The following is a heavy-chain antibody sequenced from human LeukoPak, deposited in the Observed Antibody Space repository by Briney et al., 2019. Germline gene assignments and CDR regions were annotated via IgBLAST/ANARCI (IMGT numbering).Heavy chain of an antibody. V-gene: IGHV3-23*01. CDR2: ISVSGGTT. J-gene: IGHJ6*04. CDR1: GFTLSTYA. D-gene: IGHD3-10*02. Sequence: GGSLRLSCAASGFTLSTYAMGWVRQAPGRGLEWVSSISVSGGTTYYADSVKGRFTISRDNAKNSLYLQMNSLRAEDTAVHYCAELGITMIGGVWGKGTTVTISS. CDR3: AELGITMIGGV.